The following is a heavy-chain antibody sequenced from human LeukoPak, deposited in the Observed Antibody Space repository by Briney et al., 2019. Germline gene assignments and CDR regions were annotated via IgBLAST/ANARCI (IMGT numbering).Heavy chain of an antibody. CDR2: INHSGST. Sequence: SETLSLTCAVYGGSFSGYYWSWIRQPPGKGLEWIGEINHSGSTNYNPSLKSRVTISVDTSKNQFPLKLSSVTAADTAAYYCARVLGIRNYWGQGTLVTVSS. V-gene: IGHV4-34*01. J-gene: IGHJ4*02. D-gene: IGHD7-27*01. CDR3: ARVLGIRNY. CDR1: GGSFSGYY.